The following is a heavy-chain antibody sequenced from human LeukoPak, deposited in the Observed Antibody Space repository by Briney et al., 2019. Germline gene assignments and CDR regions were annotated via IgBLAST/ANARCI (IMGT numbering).Heavy chain of an antibody. Sequence: SETLSLTCTVSGYSISSGYYWGWIRQPLGKGLEWIGSIYYSGSTYYNPSLKSRVTISVDTSMNQFSLKLTSVTATDTAVYYCARKSIGAALLNNWFDPWGQGTLVTVSS. CDR3: ARKSIGAALLNNWFDP. D-gene: IGHD2/OR15-2a*01. CDR2: IYYSGST. CDR1: GYSISSGYY. V-gene: IGHV4-38-2*02. J-gene: IGHJ5*02.